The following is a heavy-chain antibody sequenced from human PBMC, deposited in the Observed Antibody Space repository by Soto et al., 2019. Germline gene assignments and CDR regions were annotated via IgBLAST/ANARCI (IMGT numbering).Heavy chain of an antibody. J-gene: IGHJ4*02. V-gene: IGHV4-39*02. CDR3: AREGGGYCSGGSCQVDY. D-gene: IGHD2-15*01. Sequence: QLQLQESGPGLVKPSETLSLTCTVSGGSISSSSYYWGWIRQPPGKGLEWIGSIYYRGNTYYNPSLKRRVPISVGTSTNQFSLKLSSVTAADTAVYYWAREGGGYCSGGSCQVDYWGQGTLVTVSS. CDR2: IYYRGNT. CDR1: GGSISSSSYY.